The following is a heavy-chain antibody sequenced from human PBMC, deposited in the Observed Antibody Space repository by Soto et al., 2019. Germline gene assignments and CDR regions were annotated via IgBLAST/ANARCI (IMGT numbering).Heavy chain of an antibody. CDR3: ARLYDSSGYSYYYGMDV. CDR1: GGSISSYY. D-gene: IGHD3-22*01. CDR2: IYYSGST. J-gene: IGHJ6*02. Sequence: QVQLQESGPGLVKPSETLSLTCTVSGGSISSYYWSWIRQPPGKGLEWIGYIYYSGSTNYNPSLKSRVTISVDTSKNQFSLKLSSVTAADTAVYYCARLYDSSGYSYYYGMDVWGQGTTVTVSS. V-gene: IGHV4-59*08.